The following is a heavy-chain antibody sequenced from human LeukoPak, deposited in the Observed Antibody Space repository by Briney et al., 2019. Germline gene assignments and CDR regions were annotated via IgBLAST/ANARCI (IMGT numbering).Heavy chain of an antibody. CDR3: AKDKDYYGSGSYSFDY. CDR1: GFTFDDYA. CDR2: ISWNSGSI. V-gene: IGHV3-9*01. J-gene: IGHJ4*02. Sequence: PGGSLRLSCAASGFTFDDYAMHWVRQAPGKGLEWVSGISWNSGSIGYADSAKGRFTISRDNAKNSLYLQMNSLRAEDTALYYCAKDKDYYGSGSYSFDYWGQGTLVTVSS. D-gene: IGHD3-10*01.